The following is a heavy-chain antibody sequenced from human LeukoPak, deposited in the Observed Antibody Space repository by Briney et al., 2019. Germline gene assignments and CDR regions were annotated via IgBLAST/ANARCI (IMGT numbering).Heavy chain of an antibody. J-gene: IGHJ3*02. V-gene: IGHV4-61*02. Sequence: KPSETLSLSCTVSGGSISSGDYYWTWIRQPAGKGLEWIGRIHSSGSTNDNPSLKSRVTISVDTSKNQFSLKLSSVTAADTAVYYCARVLEMATIVEAFDIWGQGTMVTVSS. CDR2: IHSSGST. CDR3: ARVLEMATIVEAFDI. CDR1: GGSISSGDYY. D-gene: IGHD5-24*01.